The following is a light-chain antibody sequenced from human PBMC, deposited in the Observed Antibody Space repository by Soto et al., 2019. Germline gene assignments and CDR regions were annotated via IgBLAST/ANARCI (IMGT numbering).Light chain of an antibody. J-gene: IGKJ4*01. CDR2: DTS. CDR3: QHRANWPIT. Sequence: EIVLTQSPATLSLSPGERATLSCRASQSVGRSLAWYQQKPGQAPRLLIYDTSNRATGIPARFSGSGSGTDFTLTISSLEPEDFAVYYCQHRANWPITFGGGTKVDIK. CDR1: QSVGRS. V-gene: IGKV3-11*01.